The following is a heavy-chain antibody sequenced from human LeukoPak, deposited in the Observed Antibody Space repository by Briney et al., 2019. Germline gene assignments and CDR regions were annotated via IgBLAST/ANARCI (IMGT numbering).Heavy chain of an antibody. V-gene: IGHV4-59*01. CDR2: IYYSGST. CDR3: ARQTPYSSGWSNDY. Sequence: SETLSLTCPVYGGSLRSYYWSWIRQPPGKGREWIGYIYYSGSTNYNPSLKSRVTISVDTSKNQFSLKLNSVTAADTAVYYCARQTPYSSGWSNDYWGQGTLVTVSS. CDR1: GGSLRSYY. J-gene: IGHJ4*02. D-gene: IGHD6-19*01.